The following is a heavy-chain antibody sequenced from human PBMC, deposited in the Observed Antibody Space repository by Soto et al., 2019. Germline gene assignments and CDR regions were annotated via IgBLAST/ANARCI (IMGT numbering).Heavy chain of an antibody. V-gene: IGHV1-2*06. CDR2: VSTRSGGT. D-gene: IGHD3-10*01. CDR3: TKTGGGPFPFDP. CDR1: GYTFIDYY. J-gene: IGHJ5*02. Sequence: QVQLVQSGAEVKKPGASVKVSCKASGYTFIDYYIHWVRQAPGQGLEWMGRVSTRSGGTNYAQKFQGRVTITRDTSINTAYMELTSLRSDDTAVYYGTKTGGGPFPFDPWGQGTRVTVSS.